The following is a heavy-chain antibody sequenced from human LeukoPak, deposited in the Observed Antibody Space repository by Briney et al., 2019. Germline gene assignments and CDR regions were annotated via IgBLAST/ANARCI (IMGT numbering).Heavy chain of an antibody. V-gene: IGHV4-31*03. CDR2: IYYTGNT. CDR1: GDSFSSGGYY. D-gene: IGHD3-22*01. Sequence: SETLSLTCSVSGDSFSSGGYYWSWIRQHPGKGLEWLGYIYYTGNTYYNPSLESRVTMSADTSKNQFSLKLSSVTAADTAVYYCAGYFESWFDPWGRGTLVTVSS. CDR3: AGYFESWFDP. J-gene: IGHJ5*02.